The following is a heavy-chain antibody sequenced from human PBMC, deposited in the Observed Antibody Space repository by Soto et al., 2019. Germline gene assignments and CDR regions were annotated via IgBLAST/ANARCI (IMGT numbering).Heavy chain of an antibody. J-gene: IGHJ4*02. CDR3: ARWEQPLFDY. D-gene: IGHD1-26*01. Sequence: QVQLVESGGGVVQPGRSLRLSCAASGFTVSAYTMHWVRQAPGKGLEWVAVISSDGNNKYYTDSVKGQFTISRDTSTNTLYRQMNSLRAEDTAVYYCARWEQPLFDYWGQGTLVTVSS. CDR2: ISSDGNNK. CDR1: GFTVSAYT. V-gene: IGHV3-30-3*01.